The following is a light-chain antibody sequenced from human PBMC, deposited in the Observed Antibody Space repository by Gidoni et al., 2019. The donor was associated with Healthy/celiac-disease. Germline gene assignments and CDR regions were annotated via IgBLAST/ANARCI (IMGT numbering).Light chain of an antibody. CDR2: KAS. V-gene: IGKV1-5*03. J-gene: IGKJ5*01. Sequence: DIQMTSPPSTLSASVGDRVTITPRASPSSSSCLAWYQQKPGKAPKLLIYKASSIESGVPARFSGSGSGTEFTLTISSLQPDDFATYYCQQYSSYSLSTFGQGTQLEIK. CDR3: QQYSSYSLST. CDR1: PSSSSC.